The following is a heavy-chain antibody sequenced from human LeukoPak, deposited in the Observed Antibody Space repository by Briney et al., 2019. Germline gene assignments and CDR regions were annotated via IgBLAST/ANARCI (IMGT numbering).Heavy chain of an antibody. J-gene: IGHJ4*02. D-gene: IGHD1-26*01. CDR2: IPVSGGST. CDR1: GFTVSSNN. CDR3: ARTRGSYYFDY. V-gene: IGHV3-23*01. Sequence: PGGSLRLSCAASGFTVSSNNMNWVRQAPGKGLEWVSAIPVSGGSTYYADSVKGRFTISRDNSKNTLNLQMNSLRAEDTAVYYCARTRGSYYFDYWGQGTLVTVSS.